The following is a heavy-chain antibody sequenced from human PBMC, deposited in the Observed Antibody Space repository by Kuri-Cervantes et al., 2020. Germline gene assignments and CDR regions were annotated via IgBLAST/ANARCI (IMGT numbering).Heavy chain of an antibody. Sequence: ASVKVSCKASGYTFTSYGISWVRQAPGQGLEWMGWISAYNGNTNYAQKLQGRVTMTTDTSTSTAYMELRSLRSDDTAVYYCARVAWHYDFWSGYYHWRDLYYFDYWGQGTLVTVSS. CDR2: ISAYNGNT. J-gene: IGHJ4*02. D-gene: IGHD3-3*01. V-gene: IGHV1-18*01. CDR1: GYTFTSYG. CDR3: ARVAWHYDFWSGYYHWRDLYYFDY.